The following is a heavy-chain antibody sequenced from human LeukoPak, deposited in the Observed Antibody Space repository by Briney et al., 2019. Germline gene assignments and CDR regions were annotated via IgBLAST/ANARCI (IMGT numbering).Heavy chain of an antibody. CDR2: IGSDGKT. J-gene: IGHJ4*02. D-gene: IGHD3-22*01. CDR1: GFTFSAYA. CDR3: VKDERVRMSYYDSSGYYAY. Sequence: PGGSLRLSCEASGFTFSAYAMTWVRQAPGKGLEWVSSIGSDGKTHYSESVKGRFAISRDNSKSMLFLQLNSLRAEDTAVYYCVKDERVRMSYYDSSGYYAYWGQGTLVTVSS. V-gene: IGHV3-23*01.